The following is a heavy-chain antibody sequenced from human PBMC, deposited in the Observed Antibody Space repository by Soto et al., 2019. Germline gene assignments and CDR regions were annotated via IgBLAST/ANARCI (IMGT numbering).Heavy chain of an antibody. V-gene: IGHV3-30*18. D-gene: IGHD2-2*01. J-gene: IGHJ4*02. CDR3: AKYVGPLARWSVVVIDY. CDR2: IEYDGSNK. Sequence: VQLVESGGGVVQPGRSLRLSCAASGFTFSSYGMHWVRQAPGKGLEWVAVIEYDGSNKYYADSVKGRFTISRDNSKNTLYLQRIRLRAEDTAVSYGAKYVGPLARWSVVVIDYWGQGTLVTVSS. CDR1: GFTFSSYG.